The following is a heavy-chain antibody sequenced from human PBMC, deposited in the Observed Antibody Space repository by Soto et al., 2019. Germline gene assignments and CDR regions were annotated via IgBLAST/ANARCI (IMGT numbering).Heavy chain of an antibody. Sequence: QLQLQESGPGLVKPSETLSLTCTVSGGSISSSSYYWGWIRQPPGKGLEWIGSIYYSGSTYYNPSLKSRVTISVDTSKNQFSLKLSSVTAANTAVYYCARDEFWSGSSNWFDPWGQGTLVTVSS. CDR1: GGSISSSSYY. J-gene: IGHJ5*02. V-gene: IGHV4-39*01. CDR3: ARDEFWSGSSNWFDP. D-gene: IGHD3-3*01. CDR2: IYYSGST.